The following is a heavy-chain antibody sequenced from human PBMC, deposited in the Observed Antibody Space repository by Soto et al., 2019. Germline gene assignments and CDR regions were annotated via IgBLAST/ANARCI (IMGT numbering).Heavy chain of an antibody. CDR3: ARSGIGQLGPLAYSDY. Sequence: QVPLVQSGAEVKKPGASVKVSCKASGYTFTGYYMHWVRQAPGQGLEWMGWINPNSGGTNYAQKFQGWVTMTRDTSISTAYMELSRLRSDDTAVYYCARSGIGQLGPLAYSDYWGQGTLVTVSS. D-gene: IGHD6-6*01. V-gene: IGHV1-2*04. CDR2: INPNSGGT. J-gene: IGHJ4*02. CDR1: GYTFTGYY.